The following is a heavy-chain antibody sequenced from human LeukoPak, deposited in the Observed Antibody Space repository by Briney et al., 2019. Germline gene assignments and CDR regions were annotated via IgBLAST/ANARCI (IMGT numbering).Heavy chain of an antibody. Sequence: GGSLRLSCAASGFTFVDYPIHCVRQVPGEGLEWVSLISADGATTDYAYSVKGRFTISRDNRKTSLYLQMNSLSPGDTALYYCAKDYYWGQGTLVTVSS. V-gene: IGHV3-43*02. CDR2: ISADGATT. CDR1: GFTFVDYP. CDR3: AKDYY. J-gene: IGHJ4*02.